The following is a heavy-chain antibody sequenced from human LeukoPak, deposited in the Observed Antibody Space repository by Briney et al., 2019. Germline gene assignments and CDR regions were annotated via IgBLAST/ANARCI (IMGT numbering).Heavy chain of an antibody. Sequence: GGSLRLSCAASGFTFGNYWMHWVRQAPGKGLVWVSRINSDGINTSYADSVKGRFTISRDNAKNTLNLQMNSLRAEDTAVYYCARDLGQYYDTSDNWFDPWGQGTLVTVSS. D-gene: IGHD3-22*01. J-gene: IGHJ5*02. V-gene: IGHV3-74*01. CDR2: INSDGINT. CDR1: GFTFGNYW. CDR3: ARDLGQYYDTSDNWFDP.